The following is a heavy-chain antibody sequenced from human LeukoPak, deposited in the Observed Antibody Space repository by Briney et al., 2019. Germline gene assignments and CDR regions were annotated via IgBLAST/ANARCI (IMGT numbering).Heavy chain of an antibody. CDR2: IYPGDSDT. Sequence: GESLKISCKGSGYSFTSYWIGWVRQMPGKGLEWMGIIYPGDSDTRYSPSFQGQVTISADKSISTAYLQWSSLKASDTAMYYCARLRITMVRGVIRSFYGMDVWGKGTTVTVSS. V-gene: IGHV5-51*01. J-gene: IGHJ6*04. CDR3: ARLRITMVRGVIRSFYGMDV. CDR1: GYSFTSYW. D-gene: IGHD3-10*01.